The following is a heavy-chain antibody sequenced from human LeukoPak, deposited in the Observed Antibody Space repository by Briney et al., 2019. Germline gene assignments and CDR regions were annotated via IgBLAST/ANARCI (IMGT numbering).Heavy chain of an antibody. J-gene: IGHJ4*02. D-gene: IGHD5-18*01. CDR2: ISSSSSYI. CDR3: ARDPSMVTGY. Sequence: PGGSLRLSCAASGFTFSSYAMSWVRQAPGKGLEWVSSISSSSSYIYYADSVKGRFTISRDNAKNSLYLQMNSLRAEDTAVYYCARDPSMVTGYWGQGTLVTVSS. V-gene: IGHV3-21*01. CDR1: GFTFSSYA.